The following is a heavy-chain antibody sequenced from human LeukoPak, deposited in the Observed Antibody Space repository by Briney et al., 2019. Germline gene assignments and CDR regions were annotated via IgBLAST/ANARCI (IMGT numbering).Heavy chain of an antibody. Sequence: KPGESLKISCKGSGYSFTTYWIGWVRQMPGKGLEWMGIIYPSDSDIRISPSFQGQVTISVDKSINTAYLQWSSLKASDTAIYYCARRAVVIGVGYSDYWGQGTLVTVSS. V-gene: IGHV5-51*06. D-gene: IGHD4-23*01. CDR3: ARRAVVIGVGYSDY. J-gene: IGHJ4*02. CDR1: GYSFTTYW. CDR2: IYPSDSDI.